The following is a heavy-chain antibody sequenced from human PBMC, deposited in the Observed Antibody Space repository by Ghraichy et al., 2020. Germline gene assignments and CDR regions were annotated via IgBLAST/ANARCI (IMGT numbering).Heavy chain of an antibody. V-gene: IGHV1-69*13. CDR3: ATSSKSSGSESFFRSYFDY. Sequence: SVKVSCKASGGTFSNYAFSWVRQAPGQGLQWMGGIIPFFGTANYAQKIQGRVTITADESTSTAYMELSSLRSEDTAVYYCATSSKSSGSESFFRSYFDYWGQGTLVTVSS. J-gene: IGHJ4*02. D-gene: IGHD3-10*01. CDR1: GGTFSNYA. CDR2: IIPFFGTA.